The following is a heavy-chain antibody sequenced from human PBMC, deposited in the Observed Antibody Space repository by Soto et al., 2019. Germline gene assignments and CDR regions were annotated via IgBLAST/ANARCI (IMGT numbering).Heavy chain of an antibody. D-gene: IGHD2-15*01. Sequence: QVQLVQSGAEVKKPGASVKVSCKASGYTFTGYYMHWVRQAPGQGLEWMGWINPNSGGTNYAQKFQGWVTMTRDTSISTAYMELSRLRSDDTAVYYCARGGKYCSGGSCYSFDYWGQGTLVTVSS. CDR1: GYTFTGYY. V-gene: IGHV1-2*04. CDR3: ARGGKYCSGGSCYSFDY. CDR2: INPNSGGT. J-gene: IGHJ4*02.